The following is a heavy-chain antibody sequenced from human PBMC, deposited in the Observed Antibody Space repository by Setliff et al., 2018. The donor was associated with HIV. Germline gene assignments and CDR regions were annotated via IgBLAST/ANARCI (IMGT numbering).Heavy chain of an antibody. Sequence: SETLSLTCTVSGDSISSSIYYWGWVRQPPGKGLEWIGGIYYTGSPFYNPSLKSRVTISVDTSNNQFSLKLSSVTAADTAVYYCARGGGTSSPIDYHYYIDVWGKGTTGTVS. CDR2: IYYTGSP. D-gene: IGHD6-6*01. V-gene: IGHV4-39*01. J-gene: IGHJ6*03. CDR1: GDSISSSIYY. CDR3: ARGGGTSSPIDYHYYIDV.